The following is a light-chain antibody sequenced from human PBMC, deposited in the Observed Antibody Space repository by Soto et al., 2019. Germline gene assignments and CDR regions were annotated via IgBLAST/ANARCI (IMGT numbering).Light chain of an antibody. CDR3: SSYAGSNKV. V-gene: IGLV2-8*01. CDR1: SSDVGGYNY. CDR2: EVS. Sequence: QSLLPQPPSASGSPGQSVTISCPGTSSDVGGYNYVSWYQQHPGKAPKLMIYEVSKRPSGVPDRFSGSKSGNTASLTVSGLQAEDEADYYCSSYAGSNKVFGTGTKVTVL. J-gene: IGLJ1*01.